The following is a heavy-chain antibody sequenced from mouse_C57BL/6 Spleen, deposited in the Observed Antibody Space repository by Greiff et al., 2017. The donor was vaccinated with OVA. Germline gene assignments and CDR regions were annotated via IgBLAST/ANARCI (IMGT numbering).Heavy chain of an antibody. CDR1: GFNIKDDY. J-gene: IGHJ4*01. V-gene: IGHV14-4*01. Sequence: EVQLQQSGAELVRPGASVKLSCTASGFNIKDDYMHWVKQRPEQGLEWIGWIDPENGDTEYASKFQGKATITADTSSNTAYLQLSSLTSEDSAVYYCTSNHDSYAMDYWGQGTSVTVSS. CDR2: IDPENGDT. CDR3: TSNHDSYAMDY. D-gene: IGHD2-5*01.